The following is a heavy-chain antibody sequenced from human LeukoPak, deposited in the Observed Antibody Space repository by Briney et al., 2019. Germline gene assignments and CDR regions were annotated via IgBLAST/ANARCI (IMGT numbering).Heavy chain of an antibody. CDR2: INPSGGST. CDR1: GHTLRHLA. D-gene: IGHD3-22*01. J-gene: IGHJ4*02. Sequence: ASVKVSCKVSGHTLRHLAMHWVRQAPGQGLEWMGIINPSGGSTSYAQKFQGRVTMTRDTSTSTVYMELSSLRSEDTAVYYCASKAADSSGYPGQYWGQGTLVTVSS. CDR3: ASKAADSSGYPGQY. V-gene: IGHV1-46*01.